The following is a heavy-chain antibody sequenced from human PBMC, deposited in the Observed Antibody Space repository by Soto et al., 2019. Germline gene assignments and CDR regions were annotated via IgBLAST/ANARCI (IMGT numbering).Heavy chain of an antibody. V-gene: IGHV4-59*01. Sequence: TXSLTCTVSGGSISSYYWSLIRQPPGKGLEWIGYIYYSGSTNYNPSLKSRVTISVDTSKNQFSLKLSSVTAADTAVYYCARGFIGGYFDYWGQGTLVTVSS. CDR3: ARGFIGGYFDY. CDR2: IYYSGST. J-gene: IGHJ4*02. D-gene: IGHD2-15*01. CDR1: GGSISSYY.